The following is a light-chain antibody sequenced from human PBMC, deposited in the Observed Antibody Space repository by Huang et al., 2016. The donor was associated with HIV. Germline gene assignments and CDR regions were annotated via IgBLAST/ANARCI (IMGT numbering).Light chain of an antibody. J-gene: IGKJ3*01. CDR3: QQYNTFT. Sequence: DIQMTQSPSTLSAAIGDRVTLTCRASQSVSTRLAWYQQKPGKAPRLLIQEASSLEIGVPSRCSGSGSGTEFTLTISSLQPDDSATYSCQQYNTFTFGPGTKVDI. CDR1: QSVSTR. V-gene: IGKV1-5*03. CDR2: EAS.